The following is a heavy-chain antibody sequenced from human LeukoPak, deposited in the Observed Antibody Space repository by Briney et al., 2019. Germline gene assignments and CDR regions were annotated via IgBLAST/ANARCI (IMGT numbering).Heavy chain of an antibody. CDR1: GFTFSTYG. J-gene: IGHJ4*02. D-gene: IGHD2-2*01. V-gene: IGHV3-30*18. CDR3: AKDHCSSTSCRHDY. CDR2: ISYDGGNA. Sequence: GGSLRLSCAAAGFTFSTYGMHWVRQVPGKGLEWVAVISYDGGNAYYGDSVKGRFIISRDNSENTLYLQMNSLRPEDTAVYYCAKDHCSSTSCRHDYWGQGTLVTASS.